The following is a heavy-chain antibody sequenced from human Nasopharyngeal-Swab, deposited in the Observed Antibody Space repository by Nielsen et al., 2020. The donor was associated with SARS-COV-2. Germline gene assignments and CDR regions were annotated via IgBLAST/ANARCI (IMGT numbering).Heavy chain of an antibody. CDR1: GFSLSTSGVG. J-gene: IGHJ6*02. Sequence: SGHPLGHPTHPLTLTCTFSGFSLSTSGVGVGWIRQPPGLALSWLPLIYCDDDKRYSTSLKSRLTITKDTSKNQVVLTMTNMDPVDTATYYCAHSGIGYYYYGMDVWGQGTTVTVSS. CDR3: AHSGIGYYYYGMDV. D-gene: IGHD1-26*01. V-gene: IGHV2-5*02. CDR2: IYCDDDK.